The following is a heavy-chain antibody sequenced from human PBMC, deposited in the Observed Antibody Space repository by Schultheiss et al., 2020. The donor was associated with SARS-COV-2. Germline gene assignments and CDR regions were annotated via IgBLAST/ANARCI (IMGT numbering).Heavy chain of an antibody. CDR3: TVGPAYYYDSRGDY. CDR2: IKSKTDGGTT. Sequence: GGSLRLSCAASGFTFSNAWMSWVRQAPGKGLEWVGRIKSKTDGGTTDYAAPVKGRFTISRDDSKSIAYLQMNSLKTEDTAVYYCTVGPAYYYDSRGDYWGQGTLVTVSS. J-gene: IGHJ4*02. D-gene: IGHD3-22*01. CDR1: GFTFSNAW. V-gene: IGHV3-15*01.